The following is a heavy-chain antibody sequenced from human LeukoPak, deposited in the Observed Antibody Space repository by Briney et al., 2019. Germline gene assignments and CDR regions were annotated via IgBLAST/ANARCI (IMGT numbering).Heavy chain of an antibody. V-gene: IGHV1-69*04. J-gene: IGHJ6*03. D-gene: IGHD3-10*01. CDR2: IIPILGIA. CDR3: ARDQPYGSGSYYKDYYYYMDV. CDR1: GGTFSSYA. Sequence: GASVKVSCKASGGTFSSYAISWVRQAPGQGLEWMGRIIPILGIANYAQKFQGRVTITADKSTSTAYMELSSLRSEDTAVYYCARDQPYGSGSYYKDYYYYMDVWGKGTTVTVSS.